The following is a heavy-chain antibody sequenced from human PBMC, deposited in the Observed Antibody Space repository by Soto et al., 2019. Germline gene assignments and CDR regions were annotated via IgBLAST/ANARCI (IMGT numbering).Heavy chain of an antibody. CDR2: ISAYNGNT. V-gene: IGHV1-18*01. Sequence: AASVKVSCKASGYTFTSYAFSWVRQAPGQGLEWMGWISAYNGNTNYAQKLQGRVTMTTDTSTSTAYMELRSLRSDDTAVYYCARDVNKGLIDYWGQGTLVTVSS. CDR1: GYTFTSYA. CDR3: ARDVNKGLIDY. J-gene: IGHJ4*02.